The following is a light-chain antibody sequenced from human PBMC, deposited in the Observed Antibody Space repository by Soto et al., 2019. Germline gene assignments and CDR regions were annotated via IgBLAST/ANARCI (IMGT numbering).Light chain of an antibody. CDR2: DVS. Sequence: ALTQPRSVSGSPGQSVTISCTGTSSDVGGYNYVSWYQQHPGKAPKLMIYDVSKWPSGVPDRFSGSKSGNTASLTISGLQAEDEADYYCCSYAGNSLWVFGGGTKLTVL. CDR1: SSDVGGYNY. V-gene: IGLV2-11*01. J-gene: IGLJ3*02. CDR3: CSYAGNSLWV.